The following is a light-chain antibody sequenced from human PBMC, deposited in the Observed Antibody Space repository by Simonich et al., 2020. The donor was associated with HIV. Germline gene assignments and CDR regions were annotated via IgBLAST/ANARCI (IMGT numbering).Light chain of an antibody. CDR2: KAS. V-gene: IGKV1-5*03. CDR1: QSISSW. CDR3: QQYYSSPQIT. J-gene: IGKJ5*01. Sequence: DIQMTQSPSPLYASVGDRVSITCRASQSISSWLAWSQQKPGKAPKLLIYKASRLESGVPSRVSGSGSGTEFTLTISSLQPDDFATYFCQQYYSSPQITFGQGTRLEIK.